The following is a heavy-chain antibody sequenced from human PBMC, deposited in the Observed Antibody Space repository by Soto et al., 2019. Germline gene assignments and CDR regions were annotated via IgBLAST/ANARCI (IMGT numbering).Heavy chain of an antibody. Sequence: QVQLQESGPGLVKPSGTLSLTCAVSGGSLSSSNWWSWVRQPPGKGLEWIGEIYHSGSTNYNPSLKSRVTISVDKSKNQFSLKLSSVTAADTAVYYCARVGAYDSSGYPFDYWGQGTLVTVSS. CDR1: GGSLSSSNW. CDR2: IYHSGST. D-gene: IGHD3-22*01. CDR3: ARVGAYDSSGYPFDY. V-gene: IGHV4-4*02. J-gene: IGHJ4*02.